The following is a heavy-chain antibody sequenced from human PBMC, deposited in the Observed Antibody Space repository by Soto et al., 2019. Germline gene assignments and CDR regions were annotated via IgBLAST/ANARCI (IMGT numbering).Heavy chain of an antibody. CDR2: IDSRGRTL. V-gene: IGHV3-11*01. Sequence: GGSLRLSCAASGLTFTDYSMSWIRQAPGKGLEWLAFIDSRGRTLSYADSVKGRFTISRDNAKNSLYLQMHSLRADDTAVYYCARQAARNYIDSWGQGDVVTVSS. D-gene: IGHD6-6*01. J-gene: IGHJ4*02. CDR1: GLTFTDYS. CDR3: ARQAARNYIDS.